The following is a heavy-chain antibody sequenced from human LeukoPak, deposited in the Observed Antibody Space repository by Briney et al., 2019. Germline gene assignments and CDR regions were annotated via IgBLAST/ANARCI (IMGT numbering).Heavy chain of an antibody. Sequence: ASVKVSCKASGYTFTSYDTNWVRQATGQGLEWMGWMNPNSGNTGYAQKFQGRVTMTRNTSISTAYMELSSLRSEDTAVYYCARSGIAAAGIYYYMDVWGKGTTVTVSS. J-gene: IGHJ6*03. CDR3: ARSGIAAAGIYYYMDV. CDR2: MNPNSGNT. V-gene: IGHV1-8*01. CDR1: GYTFTSYD. D-gene: IGHD6-13*01.